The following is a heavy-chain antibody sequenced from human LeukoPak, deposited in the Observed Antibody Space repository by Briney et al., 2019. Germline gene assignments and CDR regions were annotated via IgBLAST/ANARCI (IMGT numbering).Heavy chain of an antibody. D-gene: IGHD6-13*01. V-gene: IGHV4-31*03. Sequence: SETLSLTCTVSGGSISSGGYYWSWIRQHPGKGLEWIGYIYYSGSTYYNPSLKSRVTISVDTSKNQFSLKLSSVIAADTAVYYCARGISSSWTNDYWGQGTLVTVSS. J-gene: IGHJ4*02. CDR2: IYYSGST. CDR3: ARGISSSWTNDY. CDR1: GGSISSGGYY.